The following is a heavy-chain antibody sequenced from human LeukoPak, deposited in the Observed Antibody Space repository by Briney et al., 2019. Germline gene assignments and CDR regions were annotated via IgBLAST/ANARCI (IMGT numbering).Heavy chain of an antibody. CDR3: AKELRSHTGWPFDY. Sequence: LPGGSLRLSCAASGFTVSSNYMSWVRQAPGGGLEWVSAIDGLGYSTYYVDSVNGRLTISRDNSQNTLYLEMNSLTAEDTAVYYCAKELRSHTGWPFDYWGQGALVTVSS. CDR1: GFTVSSNY. D-gene: IGHD6-19*01. V-gene: IGHV3-23*01. J-gene: IGHJ4*02. CDR2: IDGLGYST.